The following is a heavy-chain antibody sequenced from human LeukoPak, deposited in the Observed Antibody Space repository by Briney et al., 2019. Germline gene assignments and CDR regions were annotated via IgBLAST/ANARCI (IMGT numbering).Heavy chain of an antibody. J-gene: IGHJ6*02. D-gene: IGHD6-19*01. V-gene: IGHV3-48*01. CDR1: GFTFSSYS. Sequence: QPGGSLRLSCAASGFTFSSYSMNWVRQAPGKGLEWVSYISSSSSTIYYADSVKGRFTISRDNAKNSLYLQMNSLRAEDTAVYYCARERVRKQWLARVYGMDVWGQGTTVTVSS. CDR3: ARERVRKQWLARVYGMDV. CDR2: ISSSSSTI.